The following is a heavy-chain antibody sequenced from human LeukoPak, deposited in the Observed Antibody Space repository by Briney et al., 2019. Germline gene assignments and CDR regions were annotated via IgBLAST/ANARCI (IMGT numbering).Heavy chain of an antibody. J-gene: IGHJ5*02. CDR2: INDSGNT. D-gene: IGHD2-2*01. CDR1: GGSFSGYY. Sequence: MPSETLSLTCAVYGGSFSGYYWTWIRQPPGKGLEWIGEINDSGNTNYNPSLKSRLTISVDTSENQFSLRLISVIAADTAVYYCARHGYCSSSSCLGNWFDPWDQGALVTVSS. CDR3: ARHGYCSSSSCLGNWFDP. V-gene: IGHV4-34*01.